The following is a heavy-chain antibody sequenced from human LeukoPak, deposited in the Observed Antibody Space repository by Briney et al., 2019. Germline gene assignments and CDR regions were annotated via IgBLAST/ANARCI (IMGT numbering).Heavy chain of an antibody. Sequence: ASVKVSRKTSEYTFTSYYMHWVRQAPGQGLEWMGMINPLGGATRYAQKFQGRVTVTRDTSTSTVYLELSSLRSEDTAVYYCASDNYDGSVCWGQGTLVTVSS. J-gene: IGHJ4*02. CDR2: INPLGGAT. D-gene: IGHD3-22*01. CDR3: ASDNYDGSVC. V-gene: IGHV1-46*01. CDR1: EYTFTSYY.